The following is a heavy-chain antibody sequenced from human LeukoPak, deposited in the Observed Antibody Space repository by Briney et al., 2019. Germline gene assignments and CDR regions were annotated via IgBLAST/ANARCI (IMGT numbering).Heavy chain of an antibody. D-gene: IGHD6-19*01. CDR1: GFTFSDYY. CDR3: ARDGTVAGTTPEYFQH. CDR2: ISSSGSTI. Sequence: GGSLRLSCAASGFTFSDYYMSWIRQAPGKGLEWVSYISSSGSTIYYADSVKGRFTISRDNAKNSPYLQMNSLRAEDTAVYYCARDGTVAGTTPEYFQHWGQGTLVAVSS. V-gene: IGHV3-11*04. J-gene: IGHJ1*01.